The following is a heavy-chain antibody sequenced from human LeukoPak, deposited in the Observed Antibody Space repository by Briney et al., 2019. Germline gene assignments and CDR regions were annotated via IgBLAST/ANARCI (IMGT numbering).Heavy chain of an antibody. V-gene: IGHV3-73*01. J-gene: IGHJ4*02. CDR1: GFTFSGTA. CDR2: IRSKSNNYAT. CDR3: TRLLGYSGYDYGDY. D-gene: IGHD5-12*01. Sequence: GGPLRLSCAASGFTFSGTAMHWVRQASGKGLEWVGRIRSKSNNYATEYAASVKGRFTISRDDSKNTAYLQMNSLKIDDTAVYYCTRLLGYSGYDYGDYWGQGTQVTVSS.